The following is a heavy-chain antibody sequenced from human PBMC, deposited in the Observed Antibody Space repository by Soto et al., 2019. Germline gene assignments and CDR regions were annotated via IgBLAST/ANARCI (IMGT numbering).Heavy chain of an antibody. J-gene: IGHJ6*02. D-gene: IGHD2-15*01. CDR2: IYYTGRA. Sequence: SETLSLTSSLSGGSLTSEYWSCIRQSPGGGLEWIGYIYYTGRAQYSPSLMSRVSMSVDTSKNEFSLTLNSVTAADSAVYYCARDRDILVVAPDTLRHCSYYGLDVWDRGSSVSVA. CDR3: ARDRDILVVAPDTLRHCSYYGLDV. V-gene: IGHV4-59*01. CDR1: GGSLTSEY.